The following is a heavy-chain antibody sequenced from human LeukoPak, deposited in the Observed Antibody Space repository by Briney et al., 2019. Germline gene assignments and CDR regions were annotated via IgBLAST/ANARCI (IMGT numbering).Heavy chain of an antibody. CDR3: ARDRGWFDP. J-gene: IGHJ5*02. CDR1: GYTFTTYY. CDR2: INPSGGST. Sequence: GASVKLSCKASGYTFTTYYMHWVRQAPGQGLEWVGVINPSGGSTSYAQKFQGRVTMTRDTSTSTVYMELSSLTSEDTAVYYCARDRGWFDPWGQGTLVTVSS. D-gene: IGHD2-15*01. V-gene: IGHV1-46*01.